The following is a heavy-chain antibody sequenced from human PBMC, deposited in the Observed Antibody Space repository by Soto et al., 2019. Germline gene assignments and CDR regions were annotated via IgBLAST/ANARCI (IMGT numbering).Heavy chain of an antibody. CDR2: ISKGGDKK. CDR1: GFTFSNYS. D-gene: IGHD5-12*01. CDR3: AREWSVANPGY. Sequence: QVHLVESGGGVVQPGTSLRLSCAASGFTFSNYSMNWVRQAPGKGLEWVAVISKGGDKKYYADSVKGRFTISRDNSKNTLYLQMNSLRPEDTAVHYCAREWSVANPGYWGQGTQVTVSS. J-gene: IGHJ4*02. V-gene: IGHV3-30-3*01.